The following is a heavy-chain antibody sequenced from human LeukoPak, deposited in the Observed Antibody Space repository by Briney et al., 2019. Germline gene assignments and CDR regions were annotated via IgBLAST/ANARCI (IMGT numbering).Heavy chain of an antibody. CDR3: AGIIVGATSYDY. CDR1: GYSISSGYY. D-gene: IGHD1-26*01. J-gene: IGHJ4*02. CDR2: IYHSGST. Sequence: PSETLSLTCTVSGYSISSGYYWGWIRQPPGKGLEWIGSIYHSGSTYYNPSLKSRVTISVDTSKNQFSLELSSVTAADTAVYYCAGIIVGATSYDYWGQGTLVTVSS. V-gene: IGHV4-38-2*02.